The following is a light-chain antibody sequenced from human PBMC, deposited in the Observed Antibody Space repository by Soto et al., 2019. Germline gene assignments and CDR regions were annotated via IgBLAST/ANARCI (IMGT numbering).Light chain of an antibody. CDR2: DAS. CDR1: QSVSDN. V-gene: IGKV3-15*01. CDR3: QQYNFWPPLLT. J-gene: IGKJ4*01. Sequence: EILMTQSPATLSLSPGERATLSCRASQSVSDNLAWYQQKPGQAPRLLIYDASTRATGIPARFSGSGSGTEFTLTISSLQSEDFAIYYCQQYNFWPPLLTFGGGTKVEI.